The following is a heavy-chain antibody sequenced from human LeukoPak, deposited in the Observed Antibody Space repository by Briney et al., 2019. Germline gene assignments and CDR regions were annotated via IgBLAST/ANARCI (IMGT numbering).Heavy chain of an antibody. J-gene: IGHJ6*04. V-gene: IGHV3-48*04. CDR2: ITISSKTI. Sequence: GGSLRLSCAASGFDFSSYSMNWVRQAPGKGLEWISYITISSKTIHYADSVKGRFTVSRDNAKKSLYLQMNSLRAEDTAVYYCAELGITMIGGVWGKGTTVTISS. CDR3: AELGITMIGGV. D-gene: IGHD3-10*02. CDR1: GFDFSSYS.